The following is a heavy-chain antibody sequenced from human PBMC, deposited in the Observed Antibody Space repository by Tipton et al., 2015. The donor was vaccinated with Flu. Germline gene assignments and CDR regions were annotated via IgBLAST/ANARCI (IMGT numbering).Heavy chain of an antibody. J-gene: IGHJ5*02. Sequence: TLSLTCTVSGGSISSSSYYWGWIRQPPGKGLEWIGSIYYSGSTYYNPSLKSRVTISVDTSKNQFSLKLSSVTAADTAVYYCARHGEARLDERTIFGVVIESWFDPWGQGTLVTVSS. CDR2: IYYSGST. CDR3: ARHGEARLDERTIFGVVIESWFDP. V-gene: IGHV4-39*01. D-gene: IGHD3-3*01. CDR1: GGSISSSSYY.